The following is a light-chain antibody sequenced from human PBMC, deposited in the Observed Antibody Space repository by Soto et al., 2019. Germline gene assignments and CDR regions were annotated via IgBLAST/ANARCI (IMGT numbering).Light chain of an antibody. CDR3: QSYDSSLSVVV. Sequence: QSVLTQPPSVSGAPGQRVTISCTGSSSNIGAGYNLHWYRQLPGTAPKLLIYGNSNRPSGVPDRFSGSKSGTSASLAITGLQAEDEADYYCQSYDSSLSVVVFCGGTKLTVL. J-gene: IGLJ2*01. V-gene: IGLV1-40*01. CDR2: GNS. CDR1: SSNIGAGYN.